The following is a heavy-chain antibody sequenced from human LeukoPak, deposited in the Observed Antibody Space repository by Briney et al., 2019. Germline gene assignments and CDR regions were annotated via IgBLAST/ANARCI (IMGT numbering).Heavy chain of an antibody. CDR2: ISYDGSNN. D-gene: IGHD3-9*01. Sequence: PGRSLRLSCAASGFTFSSYGMHWVRQAPGKGLEWVAVISYDGSNNYYADSVKGRFTISRDNSKNTLYLQMNSLRAEDTAVYYCAKDFRARGYFDWLFQHWGQGTLVTVSS. J-gene: IGHJ1*01. CDR3: AKDFRARGYFDWLFQH. V-gene: IGHV3-30*18. CDR1: GFTFSSYG.